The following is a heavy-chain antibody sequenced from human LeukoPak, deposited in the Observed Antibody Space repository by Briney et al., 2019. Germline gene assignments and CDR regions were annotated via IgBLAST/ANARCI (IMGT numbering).Heavy chain of an antibody. V-gene: IGHV3-30*18. D-gene: IGHD5-18*01. CDR3: AKDLESGYSYGQDY. CDR1: GFTFSSYG. J-gene: IGHJ4*02. Sequence: GRSLRLSCAASGFTFSSYGMHWVRQAPGKGLEWVAVISYDGSNKDYADSVKGRFTISRDNSKNTLYLQMNSLRAEDTAVYYCAKDLESGYSYGQDYWGQGTLVTVSS. CDR2: ISYDGSNK.